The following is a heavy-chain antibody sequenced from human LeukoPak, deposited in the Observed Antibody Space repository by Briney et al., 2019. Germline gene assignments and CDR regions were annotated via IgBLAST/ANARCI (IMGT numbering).Heavy chain of an antibody. V-gene: IGHV1-2*02. D-gene: IGHD3-9*01. CDR2: INPNSGGT. CDR3: ARDSDILTGCLFW. J-gene: IGHJ4*02. Sequence: ASVKVSCKASGYTFTGYYMHWVRQAPGQGLEWMGWINPNSGGTNYAQKFQGRVTMTRDTSISTAYMELSRLRSGDTAVYYCARDSDILTGCLFWWGQGTLVTVSS. CDR1: GYTFTGYY.